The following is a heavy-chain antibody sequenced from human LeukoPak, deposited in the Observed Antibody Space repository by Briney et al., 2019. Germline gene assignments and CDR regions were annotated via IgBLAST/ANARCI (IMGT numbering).Heavy chain of an antibody. CDR3: ARGTFRYSSGWYHFDY. Sequence: ASVKVSCKASGYTFTGYYMHWVRQAPGQGLEWMGWINPNSGGTNYAQKFQGRVTMTRDTSISTAYMELSRLRSDDTAVHYCARGTFRYSSGWYHFDYWGQGTLVTVSS. CDR2: INPNSGGT. J-gene: IGHJ4*02. CDR1: GYTFTGYY. V-gene: IGHV1-2*02. D-gene: IGHD6-19*01.